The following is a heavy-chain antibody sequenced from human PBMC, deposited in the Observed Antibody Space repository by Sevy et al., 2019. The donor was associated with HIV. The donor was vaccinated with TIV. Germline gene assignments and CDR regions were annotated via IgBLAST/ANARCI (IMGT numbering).Heavy chain of an antibody. CDR1: GGSISAYH. D-gene: IGHD5-12*01. CDR2: IHYTGTT. Sequence: SETLSLTCTVSGGSISAYHWSWIRQPPGKGLEYIGYIHYTGTTNYTPSLKSRVTISVDTSKNQFSLKLSSVTAADTALYYCARAPPVRSGDDSLDWFDPWGQGTLVTVSS. J-gene: IGHJ5*02. V-gene: IGHV4-59*01. CDR3: ARAPPVRSGDDSLDWFDP.